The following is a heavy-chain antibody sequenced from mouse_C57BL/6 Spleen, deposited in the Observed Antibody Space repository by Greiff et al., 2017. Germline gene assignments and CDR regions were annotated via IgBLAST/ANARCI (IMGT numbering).Heavy chain of an antibody. J-gene: IGHJ2*01. CDR1: GFSLSPFGLG. D-gene: IGHD1-1*01. V-gene: IGHV8-8*01. Sequence: QVTLKVSGPGILHPSQTLSLTCSFSGFSLSPFGLGVCWIRQPSGKGLEWLAPIWWDDDTYYTQALKGRLTISKDTSKYQVFLKLANVDTADTATDYAARPYDGSSIDDWGQGTTLTVAS. CDR3: ARPYDGSSIDD. CDR2: IWWDDDT.